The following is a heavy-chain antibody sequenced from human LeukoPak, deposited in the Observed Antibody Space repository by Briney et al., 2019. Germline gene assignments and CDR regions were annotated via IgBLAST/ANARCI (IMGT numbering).Heavy chain of an antibody. V-gene: IGHV3-21*01. D-gene: IGHD3-22*01. Sequence: PGGSLRLSCAASGSTFSNYSMNWVRQAPGKGLEWVSSISSSSSFIYYADSVKGRFTISRDNAKNSLYLQMNSLRAEDTAVYYCATQGEHSYDSNRSGYFQHWGQGTLVTVSS. J-gene: IGHJ1*01. CDR2: ISSSSSFI. CDR3: ATQGEHSYDSNRSGYFQH. CDR1: GSTFSNYS.